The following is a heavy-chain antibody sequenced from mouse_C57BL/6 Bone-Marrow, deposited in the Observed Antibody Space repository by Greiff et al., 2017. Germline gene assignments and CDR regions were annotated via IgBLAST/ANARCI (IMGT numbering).Heavy chain of an antibody. V-gene: IGHV1-64*01. Sequence: QVQLQQPGAELVKPGASVKLSCKASGYTFTSYWMHWVKQRPGQGLEWIGMIHPNSGSTNYNEKFKSKATLTVDKSSSTAHMQLSSLTSEDSAVYYCVIYYYGAFDVWGTGTTVTVSS. J-gene: IGHJ1*03. CDR3: VIYYYGAFDV. CDR1: GYTFTSYW. CDR2: IHPNSGST. D-gene: IGHD1-1*01.